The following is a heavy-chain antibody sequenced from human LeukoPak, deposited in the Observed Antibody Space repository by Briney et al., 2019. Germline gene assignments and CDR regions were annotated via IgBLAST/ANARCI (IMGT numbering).Heavy chain of an antibody. CDR1: GYTFTGYY. CDR2: INPNSGGT. D-gene: IGHD3-10*01. J-gene: IGHJ6*03. CDR3: ARALKTMARGAPYYYYYYMDV. V-gene: IGHV1-2*02. Sequence: ASVKVSCKASGYTFTGYYMHWVRQAPGQGLEWMGWINPNSGGTNYAQKFQGRVTMTRDTSISTAYMELSRLRSDDTAVYYCARALKTMARGAPYYYYYYMDVWGKGTTVTVSS.